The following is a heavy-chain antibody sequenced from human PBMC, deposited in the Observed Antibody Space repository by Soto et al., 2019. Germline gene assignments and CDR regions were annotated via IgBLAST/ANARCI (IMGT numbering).Heavy chain of an antibody. CDR2: IYHSGST. CDR3: ARGGGVTTTGDDY. CDR1: GGSINTATHS. V-gene: IGHV4-30-2*01. D-gene: IGHD4-4*01. Sequence: QLQLQESGSGLVKPSQTLSLTCAVSGGSINTATHSWSWIRQPPGKGLEWIGYIYHSGSTYYNPSVKGRVPISIEQPNDQFALRLSSVPAADTAVYYCARGGGVTTTGDDYWGQGILVTVSS. J-gene: IGHJ4*02.